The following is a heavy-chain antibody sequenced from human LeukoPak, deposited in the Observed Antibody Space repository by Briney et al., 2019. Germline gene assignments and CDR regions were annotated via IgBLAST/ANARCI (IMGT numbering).Heavy chain of an antibody. V-gene: IGHV3-23*01. CDR1: GFSFSSYA. Sequence: QPGGSLRLSCAASGFSFSSYAMSWVRQAPGKGLEWVSVISGSGGSRYYSDSVKGRFAISRDNFKNTLYLQMNSLRVEDTALYYCAKDVSIQPSSGFSSRRGPFHYYGMDVWGQGTTVTVFS. CDR2: ISGSGGSR. J-gene: IGHJ6*02. CDR3: AKDVSIQPSSGFSSRRGPFHYYGMDV. D-gene: IGHD3-10*01.